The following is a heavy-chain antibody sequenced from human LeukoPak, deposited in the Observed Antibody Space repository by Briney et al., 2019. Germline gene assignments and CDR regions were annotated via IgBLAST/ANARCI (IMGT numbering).Heavy chain of an antibody. V-gene: IGHV4-59*01. CDR1: GDSISSYY. Sequence: SETLSLTCTVSGDSISSYYWSWIRQPPGKEPEWIGYIYYSGSTNYNPSLKSRVTMSVDTSKNQFSLKLTSVTAGDTALYYCARGYSSSSYYFDHWGPGILVTVSS. D-gene: IGHD6-6*01. CDR2: IYYSGST. CDR3: ARGYSSSSYYFDH. J-gene: IGHJ4*02.